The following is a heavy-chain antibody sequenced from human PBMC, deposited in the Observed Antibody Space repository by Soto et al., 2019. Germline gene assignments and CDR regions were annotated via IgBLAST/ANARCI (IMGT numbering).Heavy chain of an antibody. CDR1: GGSISSSSYY. V-gene: IGHV4-39*01. D-gene: IGHD3-10*01. CDR2: IYYSGST. Sequence: PSETLSLTCTVSGGSISSSSYYWGWIRQPPGKGLEWIGSIYYSGSTYYNPSLKSRVTISVDTSKNQFSLKLSSVTAADTAVYYCARNPHYYGSGSYEAGIYYGMDVWGQGTTVTAP. J-gene: IGHJ6*02. CDR3: ARNPHYYGSGSYEAGIYYGMDV.